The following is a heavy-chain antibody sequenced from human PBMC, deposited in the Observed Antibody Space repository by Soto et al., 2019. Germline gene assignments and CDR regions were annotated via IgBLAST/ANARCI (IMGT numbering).Heavy chain of an antibody. D-gene: IGHD3-9*01. CDR3: ARGYDIRGEDY. J-gene: IGHJ4*02. Sequence: TSETLSLTCAVYGGSFSGYYWSWIRQPPGKGLEWIGEINHSGSTNYNPSLKSRVTISVDTSKNQFSLKLSSVTAADTAVYYCARGYDIRGEDYWGQGTLVTVSS. CDR2: INHSGST. CDR1: GGSFSGYY. V-gene: IGHV4-34*01.